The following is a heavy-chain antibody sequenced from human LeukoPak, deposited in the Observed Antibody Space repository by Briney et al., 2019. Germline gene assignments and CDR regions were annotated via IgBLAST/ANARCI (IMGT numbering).Heavy chain of an antibody. J-gene: IGHJ4*02. CDR3: VRGSTLRHYQY. CDR1: GASTSSSSYY. CDR2: IYYSGST. Sequence: PSETLSLTCTVSGASTSSSSYYWGWIRRPPGKGLEWIGSIYYSGSTYYNPSLKSRVTVSVDTSKNQFSLRLSSVTAADTAVYYCVRGSTLRHYQYWGQGTLVTVSS. V-gene: IGHV4-39*01. D-gene: IGHD3-16*01.